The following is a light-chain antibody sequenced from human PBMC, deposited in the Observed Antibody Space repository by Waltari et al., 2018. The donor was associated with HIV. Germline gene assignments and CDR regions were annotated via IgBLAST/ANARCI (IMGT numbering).Light chain of an antibody. CDR2: GAS. J-gene: IGKJ1*01. Sequence: EIVLTQSPGSLSVSPGERATLSCRASQSVGNSLAWYQHKPGQAPRRLIYGASTRAAGIPPRFSGSGSGTQFTLTISRLQSEDFAVYYCQHYDNWPPWTFGQGTKVEFK. CDR1: QSVGNS. CDR3: QHYDNWPPWT. V-gene: IGKV3-15*01.